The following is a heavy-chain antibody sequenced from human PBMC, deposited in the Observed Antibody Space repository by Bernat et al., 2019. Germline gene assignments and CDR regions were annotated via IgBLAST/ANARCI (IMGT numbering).Heavy chain of an antibody. Sequence: QVQLVESGGGVVQPGRSLRLSCAASGFTFSSYAMHWVRQAPGKGLEWVAVISYDGSNKYSADSAKGRFTISRDNSKSTLYLRMNSLRAEDTAVYYCARVGYSGYDPRYYFDYWGQGTLVTVSS. CDR3: ARVGYSGYDPRYYFDY. D-gene: IGHD5-12*01. CDR2: ISYDGSNK. V-gene: IGHV3-30-3*01. J-gene: IGHJ4*02. CDR1: GFTFSSYA.